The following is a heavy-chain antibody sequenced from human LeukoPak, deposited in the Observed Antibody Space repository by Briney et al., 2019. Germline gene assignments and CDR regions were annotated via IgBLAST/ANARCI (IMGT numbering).Heavy chain of an antibody. J-gene: IGHJ6*03. CDR2: IIPIFGTA. CDR1: GGTFSSYA. D-gene: IGHD6-25*01. Sequence: SVKVSCKASGGTFSSYAISWVRQAPGQGLEWMGGIIPIFGTANYAQKFQGRVTITADKSTSTAYMELSSLRSDDTAIYYCGLSGNYYYYYMDVWGKGTTVTISS. CDR3: GLSGNYYYYYMDV. V-gene: IGHV1-69*06.